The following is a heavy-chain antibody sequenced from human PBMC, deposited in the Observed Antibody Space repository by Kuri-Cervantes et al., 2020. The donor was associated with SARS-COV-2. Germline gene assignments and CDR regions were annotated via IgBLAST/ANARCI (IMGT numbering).Heavy chain of an antibody. V-gene: IGHV4-39*07. CDR1: GGSISSSSYY. CDR3: ARVSGGDEYFDY. D-gene: IGHD2-21*01. J-gene: IGHJ4*02. Sequence: SETLSLTCTVSGGSISSSSYYWGWIRQPPGKGLEWIGSIYYSGSTYYNPSLKSRVTISVDTSKNQFSLKLSSVTAADTAVYYCARVSGGDEYFDYWGQGTLVTVSS. CDR2: IYYSGST.